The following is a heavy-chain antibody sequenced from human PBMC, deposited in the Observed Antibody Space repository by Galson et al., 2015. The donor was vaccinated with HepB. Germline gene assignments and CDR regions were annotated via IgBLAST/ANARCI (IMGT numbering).Heavy chain of an antibody. Sequence: SLRLSCAASGFTFTGYAMNWVRQAPGKGLEWISAITPSGDNTYSADSMKGRFTISRDNSRNTLFLQMNSLRADDTAIYFCAKVFPEKTDGWYRQALYYFDSWGQGTRVTVSS. J-gene: IGHJ4*02. CDR1: GFTFTGYA. D-gene: IGHD6-19*01. V-gene: IGHV3-23*01. CDR2: ITPSGDNT. CDR3: AKVFPEKTDGWYRQALYYFDS.